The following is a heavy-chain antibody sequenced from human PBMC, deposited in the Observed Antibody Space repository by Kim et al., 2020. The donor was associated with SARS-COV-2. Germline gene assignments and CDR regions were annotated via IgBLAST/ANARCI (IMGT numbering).Heavy chain of an antibody. CDR2: IYYSGST. CDR3: ARVSTMVRGVYYYGMDV. CDR1: GGSISSYY. J-gene: IGHJ6*02. V-gene: IGHV4-59*13. D-gene: IGHD3-10*01. Sequence: SETLSLTCTVSGGSISSYYWSWIRQPPGKGLEWIGYIYYSGSTNYNPSLKSRVTISVDTSKNQFSLKLSSVTAADTAVYYCARVSTMVRGVYYYGMDVWGQGTTVTVSS.